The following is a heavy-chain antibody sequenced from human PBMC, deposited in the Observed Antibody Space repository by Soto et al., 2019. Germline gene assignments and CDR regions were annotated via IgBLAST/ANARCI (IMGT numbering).Heavy chain of an antibody. J-gene: IGHJ5*02. CDR2: ISAYNGNT. Sequence: ASVKGSCKAAGYTLTGDGISWVRLTLGQGLEWMGWISAYNGNTNYAQKLQGRVTMTTDTSTSTAYMELRSLRSDDTAVYYCARCGYQLVSTWFDPWGQGTLVTVSS. D-gene: IGHD2-2*01. V-gene: IGHV1-18*01. CDR3: ARCGYQLVSTWFDP. CDR1: GYTLTGDG.